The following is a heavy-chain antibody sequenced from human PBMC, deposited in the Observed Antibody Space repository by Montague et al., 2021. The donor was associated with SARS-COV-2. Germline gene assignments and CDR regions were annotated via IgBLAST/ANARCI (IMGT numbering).Heavy chain of an antibody. CDR2: IYYSGST. Sequence: SETLSLTCTVSGGSISSYYWCWIRQPPWQGLEWIWFIYYSGSTNYTPSLTSRVTISVYTSKNQFLLKLSSVTAADTAVYYCARGFDLWGRGTLVTVSS. CDR3: ARGFDL. CDR1: GGSISSYY. J-gene: IGHJ2*01. V-gene: IGHV4-59*01.